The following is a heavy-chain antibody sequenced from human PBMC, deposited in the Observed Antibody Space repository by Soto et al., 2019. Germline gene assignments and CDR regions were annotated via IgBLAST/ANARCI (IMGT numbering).Heavy chain of an antibody. Sequence: GRPHRHRCGAVEFTCRNYSMSCVRQTTGKGLEWVSSISSSSSYIYYADSVKGRFTISRDNAKNSLYLQMNGLRAEDTAVYYCARILIIGPTRGSYFDYRGHGTLVTVSS. V-gene: IGHV3-21*01. J-gene: IGHJ4*01. CDR2: ISSSSSYI. D-gene: IGHD3-16*01. CDR1: EFTCRNYS. CDR3: ARILIIGPTRGSYFDY.